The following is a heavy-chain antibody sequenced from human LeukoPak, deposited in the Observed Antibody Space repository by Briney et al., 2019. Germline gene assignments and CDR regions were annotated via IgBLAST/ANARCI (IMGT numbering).Heavy chain of an antibody. Sequence: PGGSLRLSCAASEFTFSSYSMNWVRQAPGKGLEWVAVISYDATNKYYADSVKGRFTISRDNSKDTLYLQMNSLRAEDTAVYYCASAIGLSGYYYYYMDVWGKGTTVTVSS. CDR2: ISYDATNK. J-gene: IGHJ6*03. CDR3: ASAIGLSGYYYYYMDV. V-gene: IGHV3-30*03. D-gene: IGHD1-26*01. CDR1: EFTFSSYS.